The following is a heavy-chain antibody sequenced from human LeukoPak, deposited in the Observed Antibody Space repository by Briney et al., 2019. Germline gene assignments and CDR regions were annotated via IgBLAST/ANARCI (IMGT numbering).Heavy chain of an antibody. J-gene: IGHJ6*02. V-gene: IGHV1-18*01. CDR3: ARDCGYSYGYYYYYGMDV. D-gene: IGHD5-18*01. CDR1: GYTFTSFG. CDR2: ISAYNGNI. Sequence: ASVKVSCKATGYTFTSFGISWVRQAPGQGLEWMGWISAYNGNINYAQKLQGRVTMTTDTSTSTAYMEVRSLRSDDTAVYYCARDCGYSYGYYYYYGMDVWGQGTTVTVSS.